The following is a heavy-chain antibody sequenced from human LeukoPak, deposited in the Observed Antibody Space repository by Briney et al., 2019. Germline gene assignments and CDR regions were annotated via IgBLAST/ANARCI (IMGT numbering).Heavy chain of an antibody. CDR2: INPNSGGT. V-gene: IGHV1-2*02. Sequence: ASVKVSCKASGYTFTGYYIHWVRQAPGQGLEWMGWINPNSGGTNYAQKFQGRVTMTRDTSISTAYMELSRLRSDDTAVYYCARDLSDTAMVNGDYWGQGTLVTVSS. D-gene: IGHD5-18*01. CDR3: ARDLSDTAMVNGDY. CDR1: GYTFTGYY. J-gene: IGHJ4*02.